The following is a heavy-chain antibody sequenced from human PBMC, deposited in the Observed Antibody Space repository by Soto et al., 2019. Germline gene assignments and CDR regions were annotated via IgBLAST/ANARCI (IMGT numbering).Heavy chain of an antibody. CDR2: VYSSGGT. V-gene: IGHV4-4*07. CDR3: AMGQRFSDWFDP. D-gene: IGHD3-3*01. J-gene: IGHJ5*02. Sequence: PSETLSLTCTVSGGSMSSYYWTWIRQPAGKGLEWIGRVYSSGGTHYNPSLKSRVTISLDTSRNQFSLRLLSVTDADTAVYFCAMGQRFSDWFDPWGQGTLVTVSS. CDR1: GGSMSSYY.